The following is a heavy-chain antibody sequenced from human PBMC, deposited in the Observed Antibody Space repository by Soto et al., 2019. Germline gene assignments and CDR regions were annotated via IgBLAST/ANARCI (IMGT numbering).Heavy chain of an antibody. V-gene: IGHV4-30-4*02. J-gene: IGHJ4*02. CDR2: IYYSGNT. CDR1: GDSISSVYYY. Sequence: SDTLSLTCTVSGDSISSVYYYWSWIRQPPGKGLEWIGCIYYSGNTYYNPSLKSRFSISVDTSKNQFSLKLSSVTAADTAVYYCARAMTTVTTIDYWGEGSLVTVSS. CDR3: ARAMTTVTTIDY. D-gene: IGHD4-17*01.